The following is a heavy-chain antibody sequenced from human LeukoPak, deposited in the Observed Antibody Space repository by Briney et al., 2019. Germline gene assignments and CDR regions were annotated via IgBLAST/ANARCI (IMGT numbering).Heavy chain of an antibody. Sequence: ALVKVSCKASGYTFTSYGISWVRQAPGQGLEWMGWISAYNGNTNYAQKLQGRVTMTTDTSTSTAYMELRSLRSDDTAVYYCARGRIAAGTVGVVSAFWGQGTLVTVSS. CDR1: GYTFTSYG. CDR2: ISAYNGNT. V-gene: IGHV1-18*01. CDR3: ARGRIAAGTVGVVSAF. D-gene: IGHD6-13*01. J-gene: IGHJ4*02.